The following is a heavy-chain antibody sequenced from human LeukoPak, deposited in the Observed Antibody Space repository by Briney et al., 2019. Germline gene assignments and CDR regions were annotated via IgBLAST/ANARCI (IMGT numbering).Heavy chain of an antibody. CDR2: IYCSGST. J-gene: IGHJ6*03. D-gene: IGHD1-14*01. CDR3: ARGPGHYYYYYMDV. Sequence: PSETLSLTCTVSGGSISSGGYYWSWIRQHPGKGLEWIGYIYCSGSTYYNPSLKSRVTISVDTSKNQFSLKLSSVTAADTAVYYCARGPGHYYYYYMDVWGKGTTVTVSS. V-gene: IGHV4-31*03. CDR1: GGSISSGGYY.